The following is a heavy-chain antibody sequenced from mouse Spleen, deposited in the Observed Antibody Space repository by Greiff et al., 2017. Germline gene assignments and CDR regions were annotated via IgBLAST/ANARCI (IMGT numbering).Heavy chain of an antibody. V-gene: IGHV1-80*01. J-gene: IGHJ2*01. CDR1: GYAFSSYW. Sequence: QVQLQQSGAELVKPGASVKISCKASGYAFSSYWMNWVKQRPGKGLEWIGQIYPGDGDTNYNGKFKGKATLTADKSSSTAYMQLSSLTSEDSAVYFCAREGFYDGYPFDYWGQGTTLTVSS. D-gene: IGHD2-3*01. CDR3: AREGFYDGYPFDY. CDR2: IYPGDGDT.